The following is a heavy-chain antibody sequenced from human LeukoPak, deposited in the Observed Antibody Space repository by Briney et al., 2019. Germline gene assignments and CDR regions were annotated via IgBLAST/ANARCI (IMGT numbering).Heavy chain of an antibody. CDR2: IIPILGIA. V-gene: IGHV1-69*02. CDR3: ARGVSSYPTDAFDI. Sequence: SVKVPCKASGGTFSSYTISWVRQAPGQGLEWMGRIIPILGIANYAQKFQGRVTITADKSTSTAYMELSSLRSEDTAVYYCARGVSSYPTDAFDIWGQGTMVTVSS. J-gene: IGHJ3*02. D-gene: IGHD2-8*01. CDR1: GGTFSSYT.